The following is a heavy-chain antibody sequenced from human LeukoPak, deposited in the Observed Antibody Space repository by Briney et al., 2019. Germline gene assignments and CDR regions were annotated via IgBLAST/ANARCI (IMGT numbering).Heavy chain of an antibody. CDR2: INHSGST. Sequence: SETLSLTCAVYGGSFSGYYWSWIRQPPGKGLEWIGEINHSGSTNYNPSLKSRVTISVDTSKNQFSLKLSSVTAADTAVYYCARGRGAAAGTLYPYWGQGTLVTVSS. CDR1: GGSFSGYY. CDR3: ARGRGAAAGTLYPY. V-gene: IGHV4-34*01. J-gene: IGHJ4*02. D-gene: IGHD6-13*01.